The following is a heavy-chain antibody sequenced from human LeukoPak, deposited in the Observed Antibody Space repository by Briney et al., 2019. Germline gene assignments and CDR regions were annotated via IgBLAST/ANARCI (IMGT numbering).Heavy chain of an antibody. V-gene: IGHV1-18*04. CDR1: GYTFTSYG. Sequence: AAVQVSCKASGYTFTSYGISWVRQAPGQGLEWMGWISVYNGNTNYAQKLQGRVTMTADTSTSTAYMELGSLRFDDTAVYYCARAITRYCSGGSCYSSLSGDEYYYYGMDVWGQGTTVTVSS. CDR2: ISVYNGNT. CDR3: ARAITRYCSGGSCYSSLSGDEYYYYGMDV. J-gene: IGHJ6*02. D-gene: IGHD2-15*01.